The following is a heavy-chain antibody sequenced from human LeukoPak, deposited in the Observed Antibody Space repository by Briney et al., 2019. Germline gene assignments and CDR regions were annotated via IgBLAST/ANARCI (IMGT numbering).Heavy chain of an antibody. CDR3: ARGMTTGPDP. CDR1: GGSISSYS. J-gene: IGHJ5*02. D-gene: IGHD4-17*01. V-gene: IGHV4-59*08. Sequence: SETLSHTCTVSGGSISSYSWSWIRQPPGKGLEWIGYIYYSGSTNYSPSLKSRLTISVDTSKNQFSLNLSSVTAADTAVYYCARGMTTGPDPWGQGTLVTVSS. CDR2: IYYSGST.